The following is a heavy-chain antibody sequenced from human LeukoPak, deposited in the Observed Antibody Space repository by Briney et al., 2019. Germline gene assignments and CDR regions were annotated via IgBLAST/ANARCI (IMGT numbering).Heavy chain of an antibody. CDR2: VYHNGST. Sequence: PSEPLSLTCTVSGGSTSSYFWSWLRPPAGRGLEWMGYVYHNGSTNYNPALKSRVTISLDTSVNQSSLKLSSVTAADTAVYYCASEANSPTARYWYFDLWGRGNLVTVSS. D-gene: IGHD4-23*01. J-gene: IGHJ2*01. CDR1: GGSTSSYF. CDR3: ASEANSPTARYWYFDL. V-gene: IGHV4-59*01.